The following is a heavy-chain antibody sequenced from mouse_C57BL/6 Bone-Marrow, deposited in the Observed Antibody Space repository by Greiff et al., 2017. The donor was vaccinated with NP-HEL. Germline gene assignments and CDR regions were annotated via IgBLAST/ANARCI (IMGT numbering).Heavy chain of an antibody. CDR3: ARGGILRGKRTRGYCDY. CDR1: GYAFTNYL. D-gene: IGHD1-1*01. Sequence: VKLQESGAELVRPGTSVKVSCKASGYAFTNYLIEWVKQRPGQGLEWIGVINPGSGGTNYNEKFKGKATLTADKSSSTAYMQLRSLTSEDSAVYFCARGGILRGKRTRGYCDYWGQGTTLTVSS. V-gene: IGHV1-54*01. CDR2: INPGSGGT. J-gene: IGHJ2*01.